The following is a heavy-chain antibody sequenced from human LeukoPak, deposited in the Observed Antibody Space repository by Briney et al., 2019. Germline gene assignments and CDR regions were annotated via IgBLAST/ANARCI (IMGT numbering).Heavy chain of an antibody. V-gene: IGHV3-23*01. CDR3: VKLRGIYLDFDY. CDR1: GFTFSSYA. Sequence: PGESLRLSCAASGFTFSSYAMSWVRQAPGKGLEWVSAIIGSGGYTYYADSVKGRFTISRDNSKNTLSLQMDSLRAEDTAVYYCVKLRGIYLDFDYWGEGALVTVSS. D-gene: IGHD1-26*01. J-gene: IGHJ4*02. CDR2: IIGSGGYT.